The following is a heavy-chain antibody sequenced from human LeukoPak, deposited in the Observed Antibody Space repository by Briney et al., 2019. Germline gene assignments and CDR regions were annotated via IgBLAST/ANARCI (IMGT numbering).Heavy chain of an antibody. V-gene: IGHV1-69*10. J-gene: IGHJ5*02. CDR3: AREVLLRYFDWSRRGFDP. Sequence: QXRGRGGXGVGGIIPILGIPNYAQKFQGTVTITADKSTSTAYMELSSLTSEDTAVYYCAREVLLRYFDWSRRGFDPWGQGTLVTVSS. CDR2: IIPILGIP. D-gene: IGHD3-9*01.